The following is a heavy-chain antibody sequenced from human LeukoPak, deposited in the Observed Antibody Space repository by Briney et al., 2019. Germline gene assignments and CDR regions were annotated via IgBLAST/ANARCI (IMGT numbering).Heavy chain of an antibody. CDR3: ARAPSGSITMVRGVPRGMDV. CDR2: IYHSGST. D-gene: IGHD3-10*01. J-gene: IGHJ6*04. V-gene: IGHV4-30-2*01. Sequence: PSETLSLTCAVSGGSISSGGYSWRWLRQPPGRGLEWVGYIYHSGSTYYNPSLKSRVTISVDRSKNQFSLKLSSVTAADTAVYYCARAPSGSITMVRGVPRGMDVWGKGTTVTVSS. CDR1: GGSISSGGYS.